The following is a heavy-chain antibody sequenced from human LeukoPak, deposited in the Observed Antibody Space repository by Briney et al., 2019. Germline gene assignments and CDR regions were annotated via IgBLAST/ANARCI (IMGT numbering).Heavy chain of an antibody. CDR1: GGSISSYY. CDR2: IYYSGST. D-gene: IGHD6-19*01. CDR3: ARGRSSSGRVAGYYYYYCMDV. V-gene: IGHV4-59*01. J-gene: IGHJ6*03. Sequence: SGTLSLTCTVSGGSISSYYWSWIRQPPGKGLEWIGYIYYSGSTNYNPSLKSRVTISVDTSKNQFSLKLSSVTAADTAVYYCARGRSSSGRVAGYYYYYCMDVWGKGTTVTISS.